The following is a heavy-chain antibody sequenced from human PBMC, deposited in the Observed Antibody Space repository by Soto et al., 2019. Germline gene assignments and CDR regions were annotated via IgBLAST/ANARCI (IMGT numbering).Heavy chain of an antibody. CDR1: VFTFSSYS. CDR2: ISGSGGST. V-gene: IGHV3-23*01. Sequence: PGGSLRLSCAASVFTFSSYSMSLVRQAPGKGLECVSAISGSGGSTYYADTVKGRFTISRDNSKNTLYLQMNSLRAEHTAVYYCAKDLMIVGGRYYFDDWGQGTLVTVSS. CDR3: AKDLMIVGGRYYFDD. J-gene: IGHJ4*02. D-gene: IGHD3-22*01.